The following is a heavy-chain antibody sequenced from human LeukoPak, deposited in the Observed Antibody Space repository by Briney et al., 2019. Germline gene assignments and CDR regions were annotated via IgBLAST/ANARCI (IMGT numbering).Heavy chain of an antibody. CDR1: GFTFSIYT. J-gene: IGHJ4*02. CDR3: ARGGSGTYPYFDF. CDR2: INNNGRST. V-gene: IGHV3-64*01. Sequence: GGSLRLSCAASGFTFSIYTMHWVRQAPGKGLEYVSAINNNGRSTYYANSVKGRFTISRDNSKNTPYLQMGSLRPEDMAVYFCARGGSGTYPYFDFWGQGTLVTVSS. D-gene: IGHD3-10*01.